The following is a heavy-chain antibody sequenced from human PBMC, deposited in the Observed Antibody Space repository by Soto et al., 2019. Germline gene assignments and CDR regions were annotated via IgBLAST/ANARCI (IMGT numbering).Heavy chain of an antibody. J-gene: IGHJ5*02. CDR1: GGSFSGYY. Sequence: NPSETLSLTCAVYGGSFSGYYWSWIRQPPGKGLEWIGEINHSGSTNYNPSLKSRVTISVDTSKNQFSLKLSSVTAADTAVYYCARCRAVQRLAVAGTKFSGRYNWFDPWGQGTMVTVYS. V-gene: IGHV4-34*01. D-gene: IGHD6-19*01. CDR3: ARCRAVQRLAVAGTKFSGRYNWFDP. CDR2: INHSGST.